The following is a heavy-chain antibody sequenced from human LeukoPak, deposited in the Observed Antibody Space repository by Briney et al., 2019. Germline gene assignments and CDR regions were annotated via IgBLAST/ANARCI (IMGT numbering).Heavy chain of an antibody. CDR1: GYTFTSYA. D-gene: IGHD3-10*01. CDR3: ASWAITMVRGVIIKERFDP. J-gene: IGHJ5*02. V-gene: IGHV1-3*02. Sequence: ASVKVSCKASGYTFTSYAMHCVRQAPGQRLEWMGWSNAGNGNTKYSQEFQGRVTITRDTSASTAYMELSSLRSEDMAVYYCASWAITMVRGVIIKERFDPWGQGTLVTVSS. CDR2: SNAGNGNT.